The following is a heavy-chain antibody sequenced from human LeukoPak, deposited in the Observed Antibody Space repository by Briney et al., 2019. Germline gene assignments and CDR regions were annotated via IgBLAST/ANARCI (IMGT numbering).Heavy chain of an antibody. V-gene: IGHV3-30-3*01. Sequence: PGRSLRLSCAASGFTFSSYHMHWFRRAPGKGLEWVAVISYDTNDRYYADSVKGRFTISRDNSRNTLSLQMNSLRTEDTAVYNCARGRDVWGQGTTVTVSS. CDR1: GFTFSSYH. J-gene: IGHJ6*02. CDR3: ARGRDV. CDR2: ISYDTNDR.